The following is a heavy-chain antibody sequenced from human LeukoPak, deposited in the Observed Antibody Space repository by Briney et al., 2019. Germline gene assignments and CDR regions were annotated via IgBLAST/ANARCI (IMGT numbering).Heavy chain of an antibody. Sequence: ASVKVSCKASGYTFSRYGISWVRQAPGQGLEWMGWISAYNGNTSYAQKVQGRVTMTADTSTSTVYMELRSLRSDDTAVYYCARDSYYYGSGTYYLDAFDIRGQGTMVTVSS. V-gene: IGHV1-18*01. CDR1: GYTFSRYG. CDR3: ARDSYYYGSGTYYLDAFDI. J-gene: IGHJ3*02. D-gene: IGHD3-10*01. CDR2: ISAYNGNT.